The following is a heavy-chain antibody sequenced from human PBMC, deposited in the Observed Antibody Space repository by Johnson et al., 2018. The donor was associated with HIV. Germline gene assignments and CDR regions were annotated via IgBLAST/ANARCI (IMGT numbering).Heavy chain of an antibody. CDR1: GFTFDDCG. V-gene: IGHV3-20*04. J-gene: IGHJ3*02. CDR3: AREFLYGDYQDAFDI. CDR2: INWNGGST. Sequence: VQLVESGGGVVRPGGSLRLSCAASGFTFDDCGMSWVRQGPGKGLEWVSGINWNGGSTGYADSVKGRFTISRDNAKNSLYLQMNSLRAEDTAVYYCAREFLYGDYQDAFDIWGQGTMVTVSS. D-gene: IGHD4-17*01.